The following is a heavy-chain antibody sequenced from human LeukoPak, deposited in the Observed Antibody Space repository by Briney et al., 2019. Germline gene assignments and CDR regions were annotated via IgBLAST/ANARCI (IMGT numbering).Heavy chain of an antibody. CDR1: GGSLCSYY. V-gene: IGHV4-4*07. CDR3: ARDLSYCSSTRCYAPYYFDY. D-gene: IGHD2-2*01. J-gene: IGHJ4*02. CDR2: IYTSGST. Sequence: SETLSLTCSVSGGSLCSYYWSWLRQPAGKGLEGIGRIYTSGSTNYNPSLRSRATISVDKSKSQFSLKLTSVTAADTAVYYCARDLSYCSSTRCYAPYYFDYWGQGTLVTVSS.